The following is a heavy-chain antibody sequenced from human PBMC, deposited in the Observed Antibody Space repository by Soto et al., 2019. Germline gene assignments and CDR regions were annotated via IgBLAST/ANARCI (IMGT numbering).Heavy chain of an antibody. D-gene: IGHD3-22*01. V-gene: IGHV3-30*11. J-gene: IGHJ6*02. CDR2: ISYDGSNK. CDR1: TFAGSSYA. CDR3: ARDSDSGYFRLAYYGMDG. Sequence: ALRLSCRAATFAGSSYARHCGLKHRCRGLEWGAVISYDGSNKYYADSVKGRFTISRDNSKNTLYLQMNSLRAEDTAVYYCARDSDSGYFRLAYYGMDGWGLGTPVTV.